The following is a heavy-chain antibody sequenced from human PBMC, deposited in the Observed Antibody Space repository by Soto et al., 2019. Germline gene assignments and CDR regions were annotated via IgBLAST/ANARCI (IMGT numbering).Heavy chain of an antibody. CDR2: VSAYNGNT. J-gene: IGHJ4*02. CDR1: GYTFTDFG. CDR3: AREMPGYCSNSACLPGY. D-gene: IGHD2-2*03. V-gene: IGHV1-18*01. Sequence: ASVKVYCKASGYTFTDFGLIWVRQAPGQGPEWMGWVSAYNGNTNYAQKLQGRVTMTRDTSTSTAYMELRSLRSDDTAMYYCAREMPGYCSNSACLPGYWGQGTLVTVSS.